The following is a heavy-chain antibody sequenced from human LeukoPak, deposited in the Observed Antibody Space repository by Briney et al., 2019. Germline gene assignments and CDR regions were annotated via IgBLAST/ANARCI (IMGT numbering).Heavy chain of an antibody. D-gene: IGHD3-10*01. J-gene: IGHJ6*03. V-gene: IGHV3-7*01. CDR3: ARSGRGVDSFYFYMDV. Sequence: GRSLRLSCAASGFTFSDYYMSWIRQAPGKGLEWVANIKHDGSEKQDGSEKNYVDSVKGRFTISRDNAKNSLYLQMNSLRAEDTAVYYCARSGRGVDSFYFYMDVWGKGTTVTVSS. CDR1: GFTFSDYY. CDR2: IKHDGSEKQDGSEK.